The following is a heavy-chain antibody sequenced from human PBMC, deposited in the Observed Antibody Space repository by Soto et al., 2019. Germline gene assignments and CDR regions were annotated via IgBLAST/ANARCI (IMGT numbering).Heavy chain of an antibody. V-gene: IGHV3-53*01. D-gene: IGHD3-9*01. CDR3: ARDYTYYVILTGSWLLSYVMDV. CDR2: INSGGNT. J-gene: IGHJ6*02. Sequence: SVINSGGNTYYADSVKGRFTISRDNSKNTLYLQMKNLRAEDTAVYYCARDYTYYVILTGSWLLSYVMDVCGQGTTVTGSS.